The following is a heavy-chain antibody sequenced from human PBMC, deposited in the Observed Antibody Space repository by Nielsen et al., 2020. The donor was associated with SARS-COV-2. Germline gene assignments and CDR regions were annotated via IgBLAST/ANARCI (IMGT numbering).Heavy chain of an antibody. Sequence: GESLKISCAASGFTFSGYAMTWVRQAPGKGLEWVSAISASGGSTYYADSVKGRITISRDNSKNPLYLQMNSLRADDTAVYYCAKDSPLTTDWYFDLWGRGTLVTVSS. CDR2: ISASGGST. CDR3: AKDSPLTTDWYFDL. J-gene: IGHJ2*01. CDR1: GFTFSGYA. D-gene: IGHD1-1*01. V-gene: IGHV3-23*01.